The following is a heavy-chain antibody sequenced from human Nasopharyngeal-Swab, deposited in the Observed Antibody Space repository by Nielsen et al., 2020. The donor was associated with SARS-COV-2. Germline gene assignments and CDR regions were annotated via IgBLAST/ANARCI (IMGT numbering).Heavy chain of an antibody. CDR2: LYPGDSHS. J-gene: IGHJ4*02. CDR3: AIRPADIWNDGHFDY. CDR1: GFSFTNYW. V-gene: IGHV5-51*01. D-gene: IGHD1-1*01. Sequence: GESLKISCKGSGFSFTNYWIGWVRQMPGKGLEWLGILYPGDSHSRYSPSFQGQVTISAAKSLNTAYLQWSSLKASDTAMCYCAIRPADIWNDGHFDYWGQGTLVTVSS.